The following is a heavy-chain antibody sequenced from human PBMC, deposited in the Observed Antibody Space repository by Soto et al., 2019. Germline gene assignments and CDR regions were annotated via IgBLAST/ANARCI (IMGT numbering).Heavy chain of an antibody. D-gene: IGHD6-6*01. Sequence: GGSLRLSCAASGFTFSSYGMHWVRQAPGKGLEWVAVIWYDGSNKYYADSVKGRFTISRDNSKNTLYLQMNSLRAEDTAVYYCARGNRFGSSSFYYYGMDVWGKGTTVTVSS. CDR3: ARGNRFGSSSFYYYGMDV. J-gene: IGHJ6*04. CDR1: GFTFSSYG. V-gene: IGHV3-33*01. CDR2: IWYDGSNK.